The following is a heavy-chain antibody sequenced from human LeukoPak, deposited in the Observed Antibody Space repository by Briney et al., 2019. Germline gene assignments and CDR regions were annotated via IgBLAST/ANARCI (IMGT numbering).Heavy chain of an antibody. Sequence: GGSLRLSCTASGFTFGDYAMSWVRQAPGKGLEWVGFIRSKAYGGTTEYAASVKGRFTISRDDSKSIAYLQMNSLKTEDTAVYYCTLTPLGYYFDYWGQGTLVTVSS. D-gene: IGHD2-15*01. CDR3: TLTPLGYYFDY. J-gene: IGHJ4*02. V-gene: IGHV3-49*04. CDR2: IRSKAYGGTT. CDR1: GFTFGDYA.